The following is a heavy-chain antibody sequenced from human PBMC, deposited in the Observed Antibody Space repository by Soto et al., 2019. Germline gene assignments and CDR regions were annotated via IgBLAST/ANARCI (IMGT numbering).Heavy chain of an antibody. Sequence: SLILSCAASGFTFSSYAMHWVRQAPGKGLEWVAVISYDGSNKYYADSVKGRFTISRDNSKNTLYLQMNSLRAEDTAVYYCAKGSIWDIFTGYPHYWGPGTLGSVSS. D-gene: IGHD3-9*01. CDR1: GFTFSSYA. J-gene: IGHJ4*02. CDR3: AKGSIWDIFTGYPHY. CDR2: ISYDGSNK. V-gene: IGHV3-30-3*01.